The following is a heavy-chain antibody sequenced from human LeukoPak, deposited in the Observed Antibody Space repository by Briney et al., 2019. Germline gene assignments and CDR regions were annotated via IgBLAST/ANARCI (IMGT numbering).Heavy chain of an antibody. V-gene: IGHV1-69*06. J-gene: IGHJ4*02. Sequence: SVKVSCKASGGTFSSYAISWVRQAPGQGLEWMGGIIPIFGTANYAQKFQGRVTITADKSTSTAYMELSSLRSEDTAVYYCARDRRNYGSPRYFDYWGQGTLVTVSS. D-gene: IGHD3-22*01. CDR3: ARDRRNYGSPRYFDY. CDR1: GGTFSSYA. CDR2: IIPIFGTA.